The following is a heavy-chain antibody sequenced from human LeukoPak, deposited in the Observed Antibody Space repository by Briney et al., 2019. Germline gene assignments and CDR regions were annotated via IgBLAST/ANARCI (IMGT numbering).Heavy chain of an antibody. CDR1: GGSISSSNYY. J-gene: IGHJ3*02. V-gene: IGHV4-39*01. Sequence: SETLSLTCTVSGGSISSSNYYWGWIRQPPGKGLEWIGSIYYSGNTYYNPSLKSRVTISVDTSKNQFSLKLSSVTAADTALYYCMRHISSGTPYSASNIWGQGTKVTVSS. CDR3: MRHISSGTPYSASNI. D-gene: IGHD2-2*01. CDR2: IYYSGNT.